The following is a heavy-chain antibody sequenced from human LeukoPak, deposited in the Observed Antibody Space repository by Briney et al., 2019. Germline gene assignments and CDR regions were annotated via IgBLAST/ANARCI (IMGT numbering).Heavy chain of an antibody. CDR2: MSNDGSNK. J-gene: IGHJ2*01. V-gene: IGHV3-30*04. D-gene: IGHD2-21*02. CDR3: ARDAGYCGGDCYSDWYFDL. Sequence: PGGSLRLSCAASGFSFSKYAMDWVRQAPGKGLEWVAVMSNDGSNKYYADSVEGRFTISRDNSKNTLYLQMNSLRAEDTAVYYCARDAGYCGGDCYSDWYFDLWGRGTLVTVSS. CDR1: GFSFSKYA.